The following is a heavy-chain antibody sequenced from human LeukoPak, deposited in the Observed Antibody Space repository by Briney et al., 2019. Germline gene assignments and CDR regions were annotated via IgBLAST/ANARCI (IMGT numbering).Heavy chain of an antibody. Sequence: PGGSLRLSCAASGFTFTSYGMHWVRQAPGKGLEWVAVISYDGSNKYYADSVKGRFTISRDNSKNTLYLQMNSLRAEDTAVYYCARDRGWAFDIWGQGTMVTVSS. CDR2: ISYDGSNK. CDR1: GFTFTSYG. CDR3: ARDRGWAFDI. V-gene: IGHV3-30*03. J-gene: IGHJ3*02.